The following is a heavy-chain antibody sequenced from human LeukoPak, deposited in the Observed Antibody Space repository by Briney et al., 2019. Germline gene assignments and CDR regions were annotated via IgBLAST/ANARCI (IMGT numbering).Heavy chain of an antibody. J-gene: IGHJ4*02. CDR3: ATKPDYDIWTGYYLNY. Sequence: PGGSLRLSCAASGSTFRSHTMNWVRQAPGKGLEWISYIGNTGSVIYYADSVKGRFTISRDNAKNSLYLQMNSLRAEDTAVYYCATKPDYDIWTGYYLNYWGLGTLVTVSS. D-gene: IGHD3-9*01. CDR2: IGNTGSVI. CDR1: GSTFRSHT. V-gene: IGHV3-48*04.